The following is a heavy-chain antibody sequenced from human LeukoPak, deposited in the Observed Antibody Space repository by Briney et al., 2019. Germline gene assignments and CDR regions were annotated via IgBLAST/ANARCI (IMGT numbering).Heavy chain of an antibody. V-gene: IGHV4-61*01. J-gene: IGHJ4*02. CDR1: GGSVSSGSYY. Sequence: SETLSLTCTVSGGSVSSGSYYWSWIRQPPGKRLEWIGYIYYSGSTIYNPSLKSRVTMSVDTSKNQFSLKLTSVTAADTAVYYCAREGSEGATFDYWGREPWSPSPQ. D-gene: IGHD1-26*01. CDR2: IYYSGST. CDR3: AREGSEGATFDY.